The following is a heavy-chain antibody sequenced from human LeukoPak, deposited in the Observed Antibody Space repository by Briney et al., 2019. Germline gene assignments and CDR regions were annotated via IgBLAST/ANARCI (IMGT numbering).Heavy chain of an antibody. J-gene: IGHJ4*02. Sequence: PSQTLSLTCTVSGGSISSGAYYWSWIRQPPGKGLEWIGYIYHSGSTYYNPSLKSRVTISVDRSKNQFSLKLSSVTAADTAVYYCAGGHYYDSSGYPLDYWGQGTLVTASS. CDR2: IYHSGST. V-gene: IGHV4-30-2*01. D-gene: IGHD3-22*01. CDR3: AGGHYYDSSGYPLDY. CDR1: GGSISSGAYY.